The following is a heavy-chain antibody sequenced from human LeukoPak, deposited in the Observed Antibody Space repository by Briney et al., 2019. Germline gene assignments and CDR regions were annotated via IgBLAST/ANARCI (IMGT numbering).Heavy chain of an antibody. D-gene: IGHD6-6*01. V-gene: IGHV4-34*01. Sequence: PSETLSLTCAVYGGSFSGYYWSWIRQPPGKGLEWIGEINHSGSTNYNPSLKSRVTISVDTSKNQFSLKLSSVTAADTAVYYCASSARYSSSPYWGQGTLVTVSS. CDR3: ASSARYSSSPY. J-gene: IGHJ4*02. CDR2: INHSGST. CDR1: GGSFSGYY.